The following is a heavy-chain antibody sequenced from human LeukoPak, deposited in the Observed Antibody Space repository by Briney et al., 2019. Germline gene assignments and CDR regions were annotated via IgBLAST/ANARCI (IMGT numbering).Heavy chain of an antibody. V-gene: IGHV1-18*01. CDR2: ISAYNGNT. J-gene: IGHJ3*02. Sequence: ASVKVSCKASGYTFTSYGISWVRPAPGQGLEWMGWISAYNGNTNYAQKLQGRVTMTTDTSTSTAYMELRSLRSDDTAVYYCARDQRSGGGYCSGGSCLRSDAFDIWGQGTMVTVSS. CDR3: ARDQRSGGGYCSGGSCLRSDAFDI. D-gene: IGHD2-15*01. CDR1: GYTFTSYG.